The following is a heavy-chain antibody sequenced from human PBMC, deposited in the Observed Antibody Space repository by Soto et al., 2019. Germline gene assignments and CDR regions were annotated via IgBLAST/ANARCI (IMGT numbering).Heavy chain of an antibody. Sequence: ASVKVSCKVPKNTLTKLTIDWLRQAPGKGLEWMGRSAPEEGEPIYAQKFQGRVSMAEDPSTDTAYMELTSLRFEDTAVYFCAADRKIVGTIGAFDFWGQGTLVTVSS. CDR3: AADRKIVGTIGAFDF. V-gene: IGHV1-24*01. D-gene: IGHD1-26*01. J-gene: IGHJ4*02. CDR2: SAPEEGEP. CDR1: KNTLTKLT.